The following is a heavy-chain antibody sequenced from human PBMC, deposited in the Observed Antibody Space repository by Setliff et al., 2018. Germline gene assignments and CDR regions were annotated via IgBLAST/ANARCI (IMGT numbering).Heavy chain of an antibody. CDR3: AKPQVELRWGFES. CDR2: ISGSGITI. V-gene: IGHV3-11*04. CDR1: GFSFSDPY. J-gene: IGHJ4*02. Sequence: GALRLSCAASGFSFSDPYMSWVRQAPGKGLEWVSKISGSGITIYYADSVRGRFTISRDNAKNSLFLQMNSLRVEDTAVYYCAKPQVELRWGFESWGQGTLVTVS. D-gene: IGHD3-16*01.